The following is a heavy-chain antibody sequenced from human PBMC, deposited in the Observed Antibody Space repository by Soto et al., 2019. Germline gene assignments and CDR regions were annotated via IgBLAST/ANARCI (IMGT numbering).Heavy chain of an antibody. Sequence: SETLSLTCAVSGDSISSGYYWAWIRQPPGKGLEWIGSIYHSGTTYYNPSLKSRVTISVDTSKNQFSLKLSSVTAADTAVYYCARTAEGPANWFDPWGQGTLVTVSS. D-gene: IGHD2-2*01. J-gene: IGHJ5*02. CDR1: GDSISSGYY. CDR2: IYHSGTT. CDR3: ARTAEGPANWFDP. V-gene: IGHV4-38-2*01.